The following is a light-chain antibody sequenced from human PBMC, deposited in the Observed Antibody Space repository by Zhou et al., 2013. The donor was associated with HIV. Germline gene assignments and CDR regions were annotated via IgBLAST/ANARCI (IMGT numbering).Light chain of an antibody. Sequence: DTVMTQSPATLSVFPGERVTLSCRASQSVKTDLAWYQQKPGQAPRLLIYGASTRATDIPARFRGSGSGTEFNLTITSLQAEDIAVYSCQHYNTWPWMFGQGTKVEVK. CDR1: QSVKTD. V-gene: IGKV3-15*01. CDR3: QHYNTWPWM. CDR2: GAS. J-gene: IGKJ1*01.